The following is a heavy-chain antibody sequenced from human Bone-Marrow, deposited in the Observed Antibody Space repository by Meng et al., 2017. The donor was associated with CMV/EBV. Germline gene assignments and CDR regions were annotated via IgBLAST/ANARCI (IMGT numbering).Heavy chain of an antibody. Sequence: SVKVSCKASGGTFSSYAISWMRQAPGQGLEWMGGIIPILGIANYAQKFQGRVTITADKSTSTAYMELSSLRSEDTAVYYCARDRIHDAFDIWGQGTMVTVSS. V-gene: IGHV1-69*10. J-gene: IGHJ3*02. CDR1: GGTFSSYA. D-gene: IGHD2-21*01. CDR3: ARDRIHDAFDI. CDR2: IIPILGIA.